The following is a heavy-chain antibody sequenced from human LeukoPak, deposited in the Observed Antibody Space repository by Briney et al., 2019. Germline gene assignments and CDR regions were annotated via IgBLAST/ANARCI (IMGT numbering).Heavy chain of an antibody. J-gene: IGHJ3*02. CDR2: INHSGST. CDR1: GGSFSGHY. D-gene: IGHD3-10*01. V-gene: IGHV4-34*01. Sequence: SETLSLTCAVYGGSFSGHYWSWIRQPPGKGLEWIGEINHSGSTNYNPSLKSRVTISVETSKNQFSLKLSSVTAADTAVYYCARDSSFYGSGTNIWGQGTMLTDSS. CDR3: ARDSSFYGSGTNI.